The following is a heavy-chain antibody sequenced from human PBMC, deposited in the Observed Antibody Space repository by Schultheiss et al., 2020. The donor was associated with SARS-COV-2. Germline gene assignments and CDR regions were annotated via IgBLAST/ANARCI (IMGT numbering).Heavy chain of an antibody. D-gene: IGHD5-12*01. V-gene: IGHV4-34*01. CDR2: INHSGST. Sequence: SETLSLTCTVSGGSISSYYWSWIRQPPGKGLEWIGEINHSGSTNYNPSLKSRVTISVDTSKNQFSLKLSSVTAADTAVYYCAAIVATIYVDYWGQGTLVTVSS. J-gene: IGHJ4*02. CDR1: GGSISSYY. CDR3: AAIVATIYVDY.